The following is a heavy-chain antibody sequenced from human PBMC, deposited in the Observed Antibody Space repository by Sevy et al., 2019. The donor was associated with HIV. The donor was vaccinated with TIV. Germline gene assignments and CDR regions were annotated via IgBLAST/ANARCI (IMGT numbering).Heavy chain of an antibody. D-gene: IGHD2-2*01. CDR2: INFDGSDR. Sequence: GGSLRLSCVASKFPFRSNGFHWVRQPPGKGLEWLSYINFDGSDRKYADSVKGRFTVSRDNSKNTLYLQMNSPRAEDTAVYYCAKDLRVVIPAAMQPADLWGQGTLVTVSS. CDR1: KFPFRSNG. V-gene: IGHV3-30*02. J-gene: IGHJ5*02. CDR3: AKDLRVVIPAAMQPADL.